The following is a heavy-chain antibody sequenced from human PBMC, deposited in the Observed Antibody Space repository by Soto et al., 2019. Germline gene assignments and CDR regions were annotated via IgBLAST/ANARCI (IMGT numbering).Heavy chain of an antibody. CDR3: AKLGYIAAAGTGWFDP. D-gene: IGHD6-13*01. Sequence: GGSLRLSCAASGFTFSSYAMSWVHQAPGKGLEWVSAISGSGGSTYYADSVKGRFTISRDNSKNTLYLQMNSLRAEDTAVYYCAKLGYIAAAGTGWFDPWGQGTLVTVSS. CDR2: ISGSGGST. V-gene: IGHV3-23*01. CDR1: GFTFSSYA. J-gene: IGHJ5*02.